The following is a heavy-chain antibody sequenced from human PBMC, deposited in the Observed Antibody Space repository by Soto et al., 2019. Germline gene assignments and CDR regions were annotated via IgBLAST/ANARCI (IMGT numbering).Heavy chain of an antibody. J-gene: IGHJ6*02. Sequence: VQLVESGGVVVQPGGSLRLSCAASGFTFDDYTMHWVRQAPGKGLEWVSLISWDGGSTYYADSVKGRFTISRDNSKNSLYLQMNSLRTEDTAFYYCAKDIYGDYYYGMDVWGQGTTVTVSS. CDR1: GFTFDDYT. CDR3: AKDIYGDYYYGMDV. CDR2: ISWDGGST. D-gene: IGHD4-17*01. V-gene: IGHV3-43*01.